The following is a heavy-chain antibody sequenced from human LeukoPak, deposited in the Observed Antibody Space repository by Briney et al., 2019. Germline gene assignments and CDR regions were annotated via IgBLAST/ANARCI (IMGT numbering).Heavy chain of an antibody. Sequence: PGGSLRLSCAASGFTFSSYAMHWVRQAPGKGLEWVAVISYDGSNKHYADSVTGRFTISSDNSKTTLYLQMNCVRAEETAVYYCARETYLGYSGSYPLFDYWGQGTLVTVSS. CDR2: ISYDGSNK. V-gene: IGHV3-30-3*01. CDR1: GFTFSSYA. J-gene: IGHJ4*02. D-gene: IGHD1-26*01. CDR3: ARETYLGYSGSYPLFDY.